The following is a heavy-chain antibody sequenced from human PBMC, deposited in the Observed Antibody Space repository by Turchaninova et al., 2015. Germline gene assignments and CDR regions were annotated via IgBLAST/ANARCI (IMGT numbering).Heavy chain of an antibody. V-gene: IGHV2-26*01. D-gene: IGHD4-17*01. Sequence: QVTLTESGPVLVKPTETLTLTCTASGFSVSNIRLVVSWIRQPPGKALELLAHTFPNDEIAYNTSLKSRLTISKDTSKSQVVLTMTNMDPVDTATYYCARTPPDYGDYDAFDIWGPGTMVTVSS. CDR1: GFSVSNIRLV. CDR3: ARTPPDYGDYDAFDI. CDR2: TFPNDEI. J-gene: IGHJ3*02.